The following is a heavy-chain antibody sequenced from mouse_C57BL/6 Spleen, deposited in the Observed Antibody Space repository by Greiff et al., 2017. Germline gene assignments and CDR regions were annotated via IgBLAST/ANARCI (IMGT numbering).Heavy chain of an antibody. CDR2: INPSTGGT. Sequence: DVKLVESGPELVKPGASVKISCKASGYSFTGYYMNWVKQSPEKSLEWIGEINPSTGGTTYNQKFKAKATLTVDKSSSTAYMQLKSLTSEDSAVYYCARRWDGAMDYWGQGTSVTVSS. CDR3: ARRWDGAMDY. CDR1: GYSFTGYY. V-gene: IGHV1-42*01. D-gene: IGHD4-1*01. J-gene: IGHJ4*01.